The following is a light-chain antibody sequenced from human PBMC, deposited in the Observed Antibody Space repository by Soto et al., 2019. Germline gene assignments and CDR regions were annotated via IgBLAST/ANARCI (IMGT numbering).Light chain of an antibody. CDR2: PAS. CDR1: QSVTKY. CDR3: QQVNVYPST. V-gene: IGKV1-39*01. J-gene: IGKJ4*01. Sequence: DTQMTQSPSSLSASLGDTVTISCGASQSVTKYLNWYQQRPGKAPRLLIYPASSLQSGVPSRFSGSGSGTHFTLTISSLQPEDFETYYCQQVNVYPSTFGGGTKVDIK.